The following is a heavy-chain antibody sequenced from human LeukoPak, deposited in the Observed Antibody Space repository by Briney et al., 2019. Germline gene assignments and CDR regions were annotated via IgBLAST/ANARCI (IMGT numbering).Heavy chain of an antibody. J-gene: IGHJ6*02. CDR3: ARSRTPFYYYGMHV. D-gene: IGHD1-1*01. CDR1: GYTFSDYY. V-gene: IGHV1-2*02. Sequence: ASVKVSCKASGYTFSDYYIHWIRQAPGQGLEWMGWIGPNSGGTHHAPNFQGRATMTRDTSSSTVYMDLSRLRSADTAIYYCARSRTPFYYYGMHVWGLGTSVTVSS. CDR2: IGPNSGGT.